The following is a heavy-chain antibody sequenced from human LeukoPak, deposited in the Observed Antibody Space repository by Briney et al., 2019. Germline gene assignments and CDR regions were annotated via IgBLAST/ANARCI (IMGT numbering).Heavy chain of an antibody. CDR3: ARSLLTGYDSSGYSYYFDY. CDR1: GGSISSYY. CDR2: IYTSGST. Sequence: SETLSLTCTVSGGSISSYYWSWIRQPAGKGLEWIGRIYTSGSTNYNPSLKSRVTMSVDTSKNQFSLKLSSVTAADTAVYYCARSLLTGYDSSGYSYYFDYWGQGTLVAVSS. D-gene: IGHD3-22*01. V-gene: IGHV4-4*07. J-gene: IGHJ4*02.